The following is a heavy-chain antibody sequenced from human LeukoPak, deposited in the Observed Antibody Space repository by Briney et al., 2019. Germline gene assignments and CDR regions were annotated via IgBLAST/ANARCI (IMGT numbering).Heavy chain of an antibody. CDR2: TYYRSKWYN. J-gene: IGHJ6*03. CDR3: ARGRERRRDGYSYGFQYYYYYMDV. Sequence: SQTLSLTCAISGDSVSSNSAAWNWIRQSPSRGLEWLGRTYYRSKWYNDYAVSVKSRITINPDTSKNQFSLQLNSVTPEDTAVYYCARGRERRRDGYSYGFQYYYYYMDVWGKGTTVTVSS. D-gene: IGHD5-18*01. V-gene: IGHV6-1*01. CDR1: GDSVSSNSAA.